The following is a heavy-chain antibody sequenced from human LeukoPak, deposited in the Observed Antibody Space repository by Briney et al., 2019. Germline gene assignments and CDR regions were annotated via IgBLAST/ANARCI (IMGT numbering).Heavy chain of an antibody. CDR1: GYTFTSYA. V-gene: IGHV1-3*01. CDR3: ASSRSGSSNYYYYYGMDV. J-gene: IGHJ6*02. Sequence: GASVKVSCKASGYTFTSYAMHWVRPAPGQRLEWMGWISAGNGNTKYSQKFQGRVTITRDTSASTAYMELSSLRSEDTAVYYCASSRSGSSNYYYYYGMDVWGQGTTVTVSS. D-gene: IGHD1-26*01. CDR2: ISAGNGNT.